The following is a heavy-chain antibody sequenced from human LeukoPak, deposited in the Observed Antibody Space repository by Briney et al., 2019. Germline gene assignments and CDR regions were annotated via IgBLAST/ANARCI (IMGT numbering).Heavy chain of an antibody. CDR2: IRSSGSTI. J-gene: IGHJ4*01. CDR1: GFTSSVYY. V-gene: IGHV3-11*04. CDR3: ARGRGVYDSSGYYLDY. Sequence: GGSLCLSCPASGFTSSVYYMSWIRQAPGEWLGWVSYIRSSGSTIYYADSVKGRFTISRDNAKNSLYLQMNSLRAEDTAVYYCARGRGVYDSSGYYLDYWGQGTLVTVSS. D-gene: IGHD3-22*01.